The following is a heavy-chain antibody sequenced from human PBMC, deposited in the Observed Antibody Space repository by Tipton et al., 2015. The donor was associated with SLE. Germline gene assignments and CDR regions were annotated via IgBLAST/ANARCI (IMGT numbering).Heavy chain of an antibody. Sequence: TLSLTCAVYGGSFSGYYWSWIRQPPGKGLECIGEINHSGSTNYNPSLKSRVTISVDTSKNQFSLTLSSVTAADTAVYYCARDPDCSSWYNWFDPWGQGTLVTGSS. CDR1: GGSFSGYY. V-gene: IGHV4-34*01. CDR3: ARDPDCSSWYNWFDP. D-gene: IGHD6-13*01. CDR2: INHSGST. J-gene: IGHJ5*02.